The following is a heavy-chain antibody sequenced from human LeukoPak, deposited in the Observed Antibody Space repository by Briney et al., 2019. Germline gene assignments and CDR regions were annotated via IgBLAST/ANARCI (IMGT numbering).Heavy chain of an antibody. CDR2: INHSGST. D-gene: IGHD3-16*02. CDR1: GGSFSGYY. J-gene: IGHJ4*02. Sequence: SETLSLTCAVYGGSFSGYYWSWIRQPPGKGLEWIGEINHSGSTNYNPSLKSRVTISVDTSKNQFSLKLSSVTAADTAVYYCARGGRRYDYVWGSYRYLPTSTDYWGQGTLVTVSS. V-gene: IGHV4-34*01. CDR3: ARGGRRYDYVWGSYRYLPTSTDY.